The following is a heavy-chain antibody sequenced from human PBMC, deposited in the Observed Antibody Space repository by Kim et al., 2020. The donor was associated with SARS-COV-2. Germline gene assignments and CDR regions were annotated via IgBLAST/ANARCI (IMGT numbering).Heavy chain of an antibody. V-gene: IGHV4-34*01. CDR2: INHSGST. CDR3: ARMGSDWFDP. D-gene: IGHD3-10*01. J-gene: IGHJ5*02. Sequence: SETLSLTCAVYGGSFSGYYWSWIRQPPGKGLEWIGEINHSGSTNYNPSLKSRVTISVDTSKNQFSLKLSSVTAADTAVYYCARMGSDWFDPWGQGTLVTV. CDR1: GGSFSGYY.